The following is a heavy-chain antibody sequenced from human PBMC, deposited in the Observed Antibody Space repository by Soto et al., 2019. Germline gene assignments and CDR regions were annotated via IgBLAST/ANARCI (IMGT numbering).Heavy chain of an antibody. CDR2: ISHGATRK. V-gene: IGHV3-30*18. J-gene: IGHJ4*02. CDR1: RFTFSDYG. Sequence: GGSLRLSCAASRFTFSDYGMHWVRQAPGKGLEWVAGISHGATRKSYSDSVKGRFIISRGNSKKMLYLQLSSLRREDTAVYYCAKDWVGGSNRYQLDYWGRGTLVTVS. CDR3: AKDWVGGSNRYQLDY. D-gene: IGHD4-4*01.